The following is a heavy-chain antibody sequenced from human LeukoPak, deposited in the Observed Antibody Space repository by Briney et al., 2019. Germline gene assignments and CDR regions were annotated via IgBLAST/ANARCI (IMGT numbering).Heavy chain of an antibody. CDR1: GYTFTGYY. CDR2: INPNSGGT. D-gene: IGHD2-8*01. V-gene: IGHV1-2*02. J-gene: IGHJ6*02. CDR3: ARSGSDIVLMVYAKHYGMDV. Sequence: ASVKVSFKASGYTFTGYYMHWVRQAPGQGLEWMGWINPNSGGTNYAQKFQGRVTMTRDTSISTAYMELSRLRSNDTAVYYCARSGSDIVLMVYAKHYGMDVWGQGTTVTVSS.